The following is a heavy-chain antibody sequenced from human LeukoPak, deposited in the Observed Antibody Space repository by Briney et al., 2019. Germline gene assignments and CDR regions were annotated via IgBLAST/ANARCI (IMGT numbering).Heavy chain of an antibody. CDR3: ARIAAGGIAPAGLDY. V-gene: IGHV3-21*01. D-gene: IGHD6-13*01. Sequence: GGSLRLSCAASGFTFSTYGMNWVRQAPGKGLEWVSSISSSTIFTYYADSVKGRLTISRDNAKNSLYLQMNSLRAEDTAVYYCARIAAGGIAPAGLDYWGQGTLVTVSS. J-gene: IGHJ4*02. CDR2: ISSSTIFT. CDR1: GFTFSTYG.